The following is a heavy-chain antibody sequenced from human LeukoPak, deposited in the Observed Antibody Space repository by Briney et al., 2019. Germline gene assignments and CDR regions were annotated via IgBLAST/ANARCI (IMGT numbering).Heavy chain of an antibody. CDR2: ISGSGGST. V-gene: IGHV3-23*01. D-gene: IGHD1-26*01. CDR1: GFTFSSYA. CDR3: AKDKARGASYPNSFDP. J-gene: IGHJ5*02. Sequence: GGSLRLSCAASGFTFSSYAMSWVRQAPGKGLEWVSAISGSGGSTYYADSVKGRFTISRDTSKNTLYLQMNSLRAEATAVYYCAKDKARGASYPNSFDPWGQGTLVTVSA.